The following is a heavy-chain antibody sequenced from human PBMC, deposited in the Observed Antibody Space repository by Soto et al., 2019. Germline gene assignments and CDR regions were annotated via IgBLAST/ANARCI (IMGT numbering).Heavy chain of an antibody. CDR1: VCTFRHYA. D-gene: IGHD3-10*01. CDR3: ARDLYGSWSYGIGGDYYYGMDV. V-gene: IGHV1-69*04. Sequence: ASVQVSCQASVCTFRHYAISWVRPPPGRELDGVGRIIPILGIAKYAHKCQGRVTITADKSTSTAYMELSSLKSEDTAVYYCARDLYGSWSYGIGGDYYYGMDVWGQGTTVTVSS. J-gene: IGHJ6*02. CDR2: IIPILGIA.